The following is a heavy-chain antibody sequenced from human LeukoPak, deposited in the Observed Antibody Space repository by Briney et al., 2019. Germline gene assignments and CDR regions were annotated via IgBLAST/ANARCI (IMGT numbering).Heavy chain of an antibody. CDR2: VKSKTDGGTT. V-gene: IGHV3-15*01. Sequence: GGSLRLSCAASGFTFTNAWMSWVRQAPGKRLEWVGLVKSKTDGGTTDYAAPVKGRFTISRDDSKTTLYLQMNSLRTEDTAVYYCTTAPHYYDPYWGQGSLVTVSS. CDR3: TTAPHYYDPY. CDR1: GFTFTNAW. J-gene: IGHJ4*02. D-gene: IGHD3-22*01.